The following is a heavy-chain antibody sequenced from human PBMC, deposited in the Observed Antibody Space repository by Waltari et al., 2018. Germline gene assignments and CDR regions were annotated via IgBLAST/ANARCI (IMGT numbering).Heavy chain of an antibody. J-gene: IGHJ5*02. V-gene: IGHV4-38-2*01. CDR2: IYHDGTT. CDR1: GYAINRCFY. D-gene: IGHD2-8*02. Sequence: QVQLQESGPRLVKPSETLSLTCDVSGYAINRCFYWGWFRQAPEKGIEWIATIYHDGTTFYNPSLTSRVTTSMDTSKNQISLKLKSVTAADTAVYYCTRQTLGYCTSAACRRLEAWGQGTLVTVSS. CDR3: TRQTLGYCTSAACRRLEA.